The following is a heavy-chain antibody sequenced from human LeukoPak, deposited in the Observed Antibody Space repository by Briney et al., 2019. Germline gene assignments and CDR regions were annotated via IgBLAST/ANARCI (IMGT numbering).Heavy chain of an antibody. D-gene: IGHD6-19*01. Sequence: SETLSLTCAVYGGSFSGHYWSWIRQPPGKGLEWIGEINHSGSTNYNPSLKSRVTISVDTSKNQFSLKLSSVTAADTAVYYCARRTYSSGWTNYYGMDVWGQGTTVTVSS. CDR1: GGSFSGHY. V-gene: IGHV4-34*01. J-gene: IGHJ6*02. CDR2: INHSGST. CDR3: ARRTYSSGWTNYYGMDV.